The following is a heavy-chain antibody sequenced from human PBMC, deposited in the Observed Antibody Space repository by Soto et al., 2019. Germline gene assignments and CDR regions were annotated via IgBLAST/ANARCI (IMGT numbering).Heavy chain of an antibody. Sequence: PGGSLRLSCAASGFTFSSYGMHWVRQAPGKGLEWVAVISYDGSNKYYADSVKGRFTISRDNSKNTLYLQMNSLRAEDTAVYYCAKDGRSAVAGISCGWGQGTLVTVSS. J-gene: IGHJ4*02. D-gene: IGHD6-19*01. CDR1: GFTFSSYG. V-gene: IGHV3-30*18. CDR2: ISYDGSNK. CDR3: AKDGRSAVAGISCG.